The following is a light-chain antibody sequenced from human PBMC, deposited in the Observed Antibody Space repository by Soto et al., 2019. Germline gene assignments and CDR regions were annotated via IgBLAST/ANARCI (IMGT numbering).Light chain of an antibody. J-gene: IGKJ1*01. CDR1: QSVSSSF. Sequence: EIVLTQSPGTLSLSPGERATLSCRASQSVSSSFLAWYQQKPGQAPRLLIYGASSRAAGIPDRFSGSGSGTDFTLTISTVEPDDFAVYYCQQDGSSPPWTFGQGTKVDIK. CDR3: QQDGSSPPWT. V-gene: IGKV3-20*01. CDR2: GAS.